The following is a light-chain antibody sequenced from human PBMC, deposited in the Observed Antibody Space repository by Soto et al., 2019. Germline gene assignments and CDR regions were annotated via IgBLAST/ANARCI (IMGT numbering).Light chain of an antibody. V-gene: IGLV2-23*01. CDR3: ASYEAQ. CDR1: NSNVGHFNL. CDR2: END. J-gene: IGLJ2*01. Sequence: QSALTQPASVSASPGQSITISCTGTNSNVGHFNLVSWYQQHPGKAPQLIIYENDKRPSGVSDRFSGSKSGSTASLTISGLQAEDEADYYCASYEAQFGAGTKLTVL.